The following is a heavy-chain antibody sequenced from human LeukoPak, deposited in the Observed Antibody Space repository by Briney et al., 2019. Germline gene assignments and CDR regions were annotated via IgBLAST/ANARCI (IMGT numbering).Heavy chain of an antibody. Sequence: ASVKVSCKVSGYTLTELPMHWVRQAPGKGLEWMGGFDPEDGETIYAQKFQGRVTMTEDTSTDTAYMELSSLRSEDTAVYYCATYLLLTDDILTGYPMEYWGQGTLVTVSS. J-gene: IGHJ4*02. CDR3: ATYLLLTDDILTGYPMEY. CDR2: FDPEDGET. V-gene: IGHV1-24*01. D-gene: IGHD3-9*01. CDR1: GYTLTELP.